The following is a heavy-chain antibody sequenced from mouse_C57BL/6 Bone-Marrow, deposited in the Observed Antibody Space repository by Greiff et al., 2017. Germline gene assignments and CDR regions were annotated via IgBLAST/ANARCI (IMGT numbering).Heavy chain of an antibody. J-gene: IGHJ4*01. V-gene: IGHV1-69*01. CDR3: GGRAGRGVDY. Sequence: QVQLQQPGAELVMPGASVKLSCKASGYTFTSYWMHWVKQRPGQGLEWIGEIDPSDSYTNYNQKFKGKATLTVDKSSSTAYMQLSSLPSEDAAVYYCGGRAGRGVDYWGQGTSVTVSS. CDR2: IDPSDSYT. D-gene: IGHD4-1*01. CDR1: GYTFTSYW.